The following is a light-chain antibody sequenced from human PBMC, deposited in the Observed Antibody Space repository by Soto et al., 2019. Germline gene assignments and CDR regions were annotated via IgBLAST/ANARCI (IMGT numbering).Light chain of an antibody. CDR3: AAWDDSLNGQVV. CDR1: SSNIGSNT. V-gene: IGLV1-44*01. CDR2: SNN. J-gene: IGLJ2*01. Sequence: QSVLTQPPSASGTPGQRVTISCSGSSSNIGSNTVNWYQQLPGTAPKLLIYSNNQRPSGVPDRFSGSKSGTSASLAISGLHSEDEADYYCAAWDDSLNGQVVFGGGTQLTVL.